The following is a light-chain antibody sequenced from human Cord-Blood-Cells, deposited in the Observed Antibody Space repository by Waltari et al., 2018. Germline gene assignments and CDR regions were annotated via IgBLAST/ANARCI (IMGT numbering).Light chain of an antibody. CDR1: SSNIGAGSD. CDR3: QSYDSSLSGSVV. CDR2: GNS. V-gene: IGLV1-40*01. J-gene: IGLJ2*01. Sequence: QSVLTQPPSVSGAPGQRVTISCPGSSSNIGAGSDVHRYQQLPGTAPKLLIYGNSNRPSGVPDRFSGSKSGTSASLAITGLQAEDEADYYCQSYDSSLSGSVVFGGGTKLTVL.